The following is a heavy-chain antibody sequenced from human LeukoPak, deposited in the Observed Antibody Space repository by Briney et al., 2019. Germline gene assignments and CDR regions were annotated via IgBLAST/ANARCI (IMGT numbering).Heavy chain of an antibody. V-gene: IGHV7-4-1*02. J-gene: IGHJ4*02. D-gene: IGHD3-9*01. CDR1: GYTFTSYA. Sequence: ASVKVSCKASGYTFTSYAMNWVRQAPGQGLEWMGWINTNTGNPTYAQGFTGRFVFSLDTSVSTAYLQISSLKAEDTAVYYCARAEYYDILTGYSNFDYWGQGTLGTVSS. CDR2: INTNTGNP. CDR3: ARAEYYDILTGYSNFDY.